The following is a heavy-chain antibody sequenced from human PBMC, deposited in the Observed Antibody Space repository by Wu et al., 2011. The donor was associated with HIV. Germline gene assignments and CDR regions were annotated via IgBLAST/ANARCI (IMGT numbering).Heavy chain of an antibody. Sequence: QVQLVQSGAEVKKPGASVKVSCKASGYTFTSYYMHWVRQAPGQGLEWMGIINSSGGSTRYAQKFQGRVTLTRDTSTSTVYMELSSLRSEDTAVYFCARAPNPGRYFDXWGRGTLVTVSS. D-gene: IGHD2-8*01. V-gene: IGHV1-46*01. J-gene: IGHJ2*01. CDR1: GYTFTSYY. CDR2: INSSGGST. CDR3: ARAPNPGRYFDX.